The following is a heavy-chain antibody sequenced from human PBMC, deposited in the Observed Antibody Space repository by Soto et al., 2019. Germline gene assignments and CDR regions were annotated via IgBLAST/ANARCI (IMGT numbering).Heavy chain of an antibody. CDR1: AFTFSRHG. V-gene: IGHV3-33*01. Sequence: QVQLVESGGGVVQPGGSLRLSCAASAFTFSRHGMHWVRQAPGKGLQWVGVIWAGGSNQRYPETVQGRFTISRDNSKTTLYLQMNSLRAEDTAVYYCARERTFGENNHNYMDVWGTGITVTVSS. J-gene: IGHJ6*03. CDR2: IWAGGSNQ. CDR3: ARERTFGENNHNYMDV. D-gene: IGHD3-10*01.